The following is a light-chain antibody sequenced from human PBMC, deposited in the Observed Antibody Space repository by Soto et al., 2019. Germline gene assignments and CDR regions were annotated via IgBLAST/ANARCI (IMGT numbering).Light chain of an antibody. V-gene: IGKV1-39*01. Sequence: DIQMNQSPSSLSASVGDRVIITCRARQSTSNFLNWYQQKPGKAPKLLIYAASSLQSGVTSRFSGSGSGTDFTLTISSLQPEDFATYYCQQSSNTPRTFGQGTKVEIK. J-gene: IGKJ1*01. CDR3: QQSSNTPRT. CDR1: QSTSNF. CDR2: AAS.